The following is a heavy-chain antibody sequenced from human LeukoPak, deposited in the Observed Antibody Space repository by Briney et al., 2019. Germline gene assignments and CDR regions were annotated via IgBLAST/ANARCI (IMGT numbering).Heavy chain of an antibody. CDR2: IYYSGST. CDR1: GGSISSGGYY. Sequence: PSETLSLTCTVSGGSISSGGYYWSWIRQHPGKGLEWIGYIYYSGSTYYNPSLKSRVTISVDTSKNQFSLKLSSVTAADTAVYYCARDREYNWNYSCYYYGMDVWGQGTTVTVSS. J-gene: IGHJ6*02. V-gene: IGHV4-31*03. D-gene: IGHD1-7*01. CDR3: ARDREYNWNYSCYYYGMDV.